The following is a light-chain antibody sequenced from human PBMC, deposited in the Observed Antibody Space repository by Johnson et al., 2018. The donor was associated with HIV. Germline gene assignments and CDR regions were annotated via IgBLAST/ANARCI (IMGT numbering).Light chain of an antibody. V-gene: IGLV1-51*01. J-gene: IGLJ1*01. Sequence: QSVLSQPPSVSAAPGQKVTISCSGSSSNIGNNYVSWYQQLPGTAPKLLIYDNNKRPSGIPDRFSGSKSGTSATLGITGLQTGYEADYYCGTWDSSLYAYVFGTGTKVTAL. CDR2: DNN. CDR1: SSNIGNNY. CDR3: GTWDSSLYAYV.